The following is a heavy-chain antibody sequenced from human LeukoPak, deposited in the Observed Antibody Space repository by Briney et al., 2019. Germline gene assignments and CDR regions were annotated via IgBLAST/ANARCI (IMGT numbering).Heavy chain of an antibody. CDR2: INHSGST. D-gene: IGHD3-16*02. CDR1: GGSLSGYY. V-gene: IGHV4-34*01. J-gene: IGHJ4*02. CDR3: ARGYVYDYVWGSYRRQYCFDY. Sequence: PSETLSLTCAVYGGSLSGYYWSWIRQPPGKGLEWIGEINHSGSTNYNPSLKSRVTISVDTSKNQFSLKLSSVTAADTAVYYCARGYVYDYVWGSYRRQYCFDYWGQGTLVTVSS.